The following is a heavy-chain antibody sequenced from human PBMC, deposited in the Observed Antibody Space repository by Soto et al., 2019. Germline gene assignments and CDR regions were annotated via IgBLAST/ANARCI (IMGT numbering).Heavy chain of an antibody. CDR2: ISSSGSTI. Sequence: TGGSLRLSCAASGFTFSSYEMNWVRQAPGKGLEWVSYISSSGSTIYYADSVKGRFTISRDNAKNSLYLQMNSLRAEDTAVYYCATPPSSGWTKYYYYGMDVWGQGTTVTVSS. CDR3: ATPPSSGWTKYYYYGMDV. D-gene: IGHD6-19*01. CDR1: GFTFSSYE. V-gene: IGHV3-48*03. J-gene: IGHJ6*02.